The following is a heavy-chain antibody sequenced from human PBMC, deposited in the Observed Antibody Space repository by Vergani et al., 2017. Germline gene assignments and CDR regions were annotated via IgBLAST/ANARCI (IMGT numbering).Heavy chain of an antibody. CDR3: AFIGGIVGAQIDY. CDR1: GDSISNSNYY. CDR2: IYYSGNT. V-gene: IGHV4-39*01. J-gene: IGHJ4*02. Sequence: QLQLQESGPGLVKPSETLSLTCTVSGDSISNSNYYWGWIRQPPGKGLEWIGSIYYSGNTYYNPSLKSRVTISVDTSKNQFYLNRSSVTAADTAVYYCAFIGGIVGAQIDYWGQGTLVTVSS. D-gene: IGHD1-26*01.